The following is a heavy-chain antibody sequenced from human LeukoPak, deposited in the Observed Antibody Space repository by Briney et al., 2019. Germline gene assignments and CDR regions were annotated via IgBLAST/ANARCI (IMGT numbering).Heavy chain of an antibody. CDR3: ARAVLLWFGELYGEGFDP. Sequence: SVKVSCKASGGTFSSYAISWVRQAPGQGLEWMGGIIPIFGTANYAQKFQGRVTITADESTSTVYMELSSLRSDDTAVYYCARAVLLWFGELYGEGFDPWGQGTLVTVSS. J-gene: IGHJ5*02. D-gene: IGHD3-10*01. CDR1: GGTFSSYA. V-gene: IGHV1-69*13. CDR2: IIPIFGTA.